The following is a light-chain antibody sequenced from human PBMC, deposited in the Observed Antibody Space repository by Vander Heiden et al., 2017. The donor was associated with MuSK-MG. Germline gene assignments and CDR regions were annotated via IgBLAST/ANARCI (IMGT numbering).Light chain of an antibody. CDR2: EAS. Sequence: DIQMTQSPSSLSASVGDRVTITCRASQSISSYLYWFQQKPGEAPKLVIYEASNLHGGVPSRFSGSGSGTDFTLTISSLQPEDCATYYCQQSYSTPFTFGPGTKVDIK. CDR1: QSISSY. J-gene: IGKJ3*01. V-gene: IGKV1-39*01. CDR3: QQSYSTPFT.